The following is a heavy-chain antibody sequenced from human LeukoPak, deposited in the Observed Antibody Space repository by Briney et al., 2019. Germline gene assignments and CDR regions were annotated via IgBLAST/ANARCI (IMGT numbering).Heavy chain of an antibody. V-gene: IGHV4-59*08. CDR1: GGSISSYY. Sequence: TSETLSLTCTVSGGSISSYYWSWIRQPPGKGLEWIGYIYYRGSTNYNPSLKSRVTISVDTSKNQFSLKLSSVTAADTAVYYCARQGGGFWYFDLWGRGTLVTVSS. D-gene: IGHD6-25*01. CDR3: ARQGGGFWYFDL. J-gene: IGHJ2*01. CDR2: IYYRGST.